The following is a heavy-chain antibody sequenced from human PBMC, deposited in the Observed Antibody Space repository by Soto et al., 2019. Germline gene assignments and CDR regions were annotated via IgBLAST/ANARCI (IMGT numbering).Heavy chain of an antibody. CDR2: IYYSGST. V-gene: IGHV4-30-4*01. J-gene: IGHJ1*01. CDR1: GGSISSGDYY. CDR3: AREVPDSSGYYLQH. D-gene: IGHD3-22*01. Sequence: PSETLSLTCTVSGGSISSGDYYWSWIRQPPGKGLEWIGYIYYSGSTYYNPSLKSRVTISVDTSKNQFSLKLSSVTAADTAVYYCAREVPDSSGYYLQHWGQGTLVTVS.